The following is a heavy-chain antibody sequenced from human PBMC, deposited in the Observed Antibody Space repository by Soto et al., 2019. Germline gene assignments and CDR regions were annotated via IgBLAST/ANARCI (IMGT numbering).Heavy chain of an antibody. Sequence: GGSLRLSCAASGFTFSDYYMSWIRQAPGKGLEWVSLISSSGDLIYYADSVKGRFTISRDNANNSLYLQMNSLRAEDTAVYYCARDKEARPELGYWGQGTRVTVSS. CDR3: ARDKEARPELGY. D-gene: IGHD6-6*01. CDR1: GFTFSDYY. V-gene: IGHV3-11*01. J-gene: IGHJ4*02. CDR2: ISSSGDLI.